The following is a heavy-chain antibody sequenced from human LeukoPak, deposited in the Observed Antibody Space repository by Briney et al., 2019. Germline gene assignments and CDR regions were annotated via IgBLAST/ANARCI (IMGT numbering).Heavy chain of an antibody. Sequence: SETLSLTCTVSGGSISSSSYCWGWIRQPPGKGLEWIGSIYYSGSTYYNPSLKSRVTISVDTSKNQFSLKLSSVTAADTAVYYCARWYSLFDPWGQGTLVTVSS. J-gene: IGHJ5*02. CDR3: ARWYSLFDP. V-gene: IGHV4-39*01. D-gene: IGHD2-15*01. CDR1: GGSISSSSYC. CDR2: IYYSGST.